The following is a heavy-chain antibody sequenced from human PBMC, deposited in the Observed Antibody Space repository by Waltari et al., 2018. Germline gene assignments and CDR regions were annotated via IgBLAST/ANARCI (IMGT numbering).Heavy chain of an antibody. Sequence: EVQLAESGGVVVRPGGSLRLTCVASGFKFNDYGMSWVRRVPGKGLGWVSGITWNGGIISYSDSVKGRFTITRDNDKNSLSLQMTSLRVEDTALYYCARYLNWGLPRFDNWGQGTQVTVSS. CDR3: ARYLNWGLPRFDN. CDR1: GFKFNDYG. V-gene: IGHV3-20*04. J-gene: IGHJ4*02. CDR2: ITWNGGII. D-gene: IGHD3-16*01.